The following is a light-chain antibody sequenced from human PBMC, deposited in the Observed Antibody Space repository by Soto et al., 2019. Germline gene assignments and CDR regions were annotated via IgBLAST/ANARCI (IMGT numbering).Light chain of an antibody. CDR1: SSDVGGYNY. CDR2: DVS. V-gene: IGLV2-11*01. CDR3: SSYVAGDILL. Sequence: QSVLTQPRSVSGSPGQSVTISCTGTSSDVGGYNYVSWYQQHPGKAPKLMIYDVSKRPSGVPDRFSGSKSGNTASLTISGLQAEDEAYYYCSSYVAGDILLFGGGTKLTVL. J-gene: IGLJ2*01.